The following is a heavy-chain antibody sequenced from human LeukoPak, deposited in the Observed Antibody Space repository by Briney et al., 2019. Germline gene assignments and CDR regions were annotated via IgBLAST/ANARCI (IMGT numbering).Heavy chain of an antibody. CDR3: STYYFDSSGYLTGFDY. D-gene: IGHD3-22*01. Sequence: PSETLSLTCTVSGGSISGSSWFWGWSRQPPGKGLEWIGSVSSGGTTYYNPSLKSRVTISVGTSKTQFSLKLRTVTAADTAIYYCSTYYFDSSGYLTGFDYWGQGTLVTVSP. V-gene: IGHV4-39*01. CDR2: VSSGGTT. J-gene: IGHJ4*02. CDR1: GGSISGSSWF.